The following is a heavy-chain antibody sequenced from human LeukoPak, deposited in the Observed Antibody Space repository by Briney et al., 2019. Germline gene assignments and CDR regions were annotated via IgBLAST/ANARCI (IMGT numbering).Heavy chain of an antibody. CDR1: GGSISGYY. J-gene: IGHJ4*02. CDR2: IYYSGST. V-gene: IGHV4-59*01. D-gene: IGHD6-6*01. CDR3: ARGFFLYNSSPYEY. Sequence: SSETLSLTCTVSGGSISGYYWSWNRQPPGKGLECIGYIYYSGSTNYNPSLKSRVTILVDTSKNQLSLKLTSVTAADTAVYYCARGFFLYNSSPYEYWGQGSLVTVSS.